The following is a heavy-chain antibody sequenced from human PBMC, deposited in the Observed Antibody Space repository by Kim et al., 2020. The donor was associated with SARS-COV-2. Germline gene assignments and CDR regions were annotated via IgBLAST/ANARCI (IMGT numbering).Heavy chain of an antibody. Sequence: AQKFQGRVTMTENTSTDPAYMELSSLRSEDTAVYYCATDHYGEYYFDYWGQGTLVTVSS. J-gene: IGHJ4*02. V-gene: IGHV1-24*01. CDR3: ATDHYGEYYFDY. D-gene: IGHD4-17*01.